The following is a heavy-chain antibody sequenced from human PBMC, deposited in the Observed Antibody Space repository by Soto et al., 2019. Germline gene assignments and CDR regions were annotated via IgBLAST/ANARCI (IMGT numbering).Heavy chain of an antibody. CDR2: ISSSSSYI. V-gene: IGHV3-21*01. Sequence: EVQLVESGGGLAKPGGSLRLSCAPSGFTFSSYSMNWVRQAPGKGLEWVSSISSSSSYIYYADSVKGRFSISRDNAKNSLYLQMNSLRAEATAVYYCARHQFPPYYYDSCCDYYSSASGGEGTLDMFSS. J-gene: IGHJ4*02. CDR3: ARHQFPPYYYDSCCDYYSSAS. D-gene: IGHD3-22*01. CDR1: GFTFSSYS.